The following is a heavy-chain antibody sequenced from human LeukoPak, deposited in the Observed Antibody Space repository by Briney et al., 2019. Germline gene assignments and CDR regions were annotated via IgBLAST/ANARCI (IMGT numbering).Heavy chain of an antibody. CDR2: IKSKTDGGTT. CDR3: ARDLFEDGYNFDY. V-gene: IGHV3-15*07. D-gene: IGHD5-24*01. Sequence: GGSLRLSCAASGFTFSNAWMNWVRQAPGKGLEWVGRIKSKTDGGTTDYAAPVKGRFTISRDDSKNTLYLQMNSLRAEDTAVYYCARDLFEDGYNFDYWGQGTLVTVSS. CDR1: GFTFSNAW. J-gene: IGHJ4*02.